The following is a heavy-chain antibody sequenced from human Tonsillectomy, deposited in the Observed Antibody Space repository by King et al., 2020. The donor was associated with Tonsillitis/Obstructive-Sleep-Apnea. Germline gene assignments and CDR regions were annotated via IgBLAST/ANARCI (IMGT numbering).Heavy chain of an antibody. D-gene: IGHD2/OR15-2a*01. J-gene: IGHJ4*02. CDR3: ARGSGSAQNYDY. CDR1: GGSFSGYY. V-gene: IGHV4-34*01. Sequence: VQLQQWGAGLLKPSETLSLTCAVYGGSFSGYYWSWIRQPPGKGLEWIGEINHSGSTNYNPSLKSRVTISVDTSKNQFSLKLSSVTAADTAVYYCARGSGSAQNYDYWGQGTLVTVSS. CDR2: INHSGST.